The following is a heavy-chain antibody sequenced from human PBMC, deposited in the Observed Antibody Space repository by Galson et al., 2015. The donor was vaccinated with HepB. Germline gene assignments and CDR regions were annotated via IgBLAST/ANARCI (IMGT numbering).Heavy chain of an antibody. Sequence: SLRLSCAASGFTFSTYAMSWVRQTPGKGLEWVAAISGSDDGTYHAASVRGRFTISRDDSKNTLYLQMNRLRAEDTATYYCAKGMAGSCTRVLCYSFDYWGQG. CDR3: AKGMAGSCTRVLCYSFDY. J-gene: IGHJ4*02. CDR1: GFTFSTYA. V-gene: IGHV3-23*01. D-gene: IGHD2-8*02. CDR2: ISGSDDGT.